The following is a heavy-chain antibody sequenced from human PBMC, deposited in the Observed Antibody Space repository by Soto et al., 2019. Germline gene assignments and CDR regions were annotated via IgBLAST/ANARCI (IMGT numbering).Heavy chain of an antibody. V-gene: IGHV3-23*01. CDR1: GSTFTDFT. CDR3: ARRPDAFDI. J-gene: IGHJ3*02. D-gene: IGHD1-1*01. CDR2: ISGDGLST. Sequence: GGSLRLSCAGSGSTFTDFTMTWVRQAPGKGLEWVSGISGDGLSTYYAGSVKGRVTISRDNSKTTLYLQMNGLRVEDMAGYYCARRPDAFDIWGRGTMVTVSS.